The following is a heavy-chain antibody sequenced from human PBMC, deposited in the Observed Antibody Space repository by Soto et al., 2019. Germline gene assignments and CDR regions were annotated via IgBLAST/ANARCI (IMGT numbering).Heavy chain of an antibody. V-gene: IGHV3-11*01. D-gene: IGHD1-26*01. J-gene: IGHJ6*02. CDR2: IYRGGSTV. CDR3: SKRIVGTTGHAFDV. CDR1: GFTFSDFH. Sequence: QVQLVESGGGLVKPGGSLRLSCAASGFTFSDFHMSWIRQAPGKGLEWISYIYRGGSTVYYADSVKGRFTISRDNAKNPLYPQMKSLRVEDTALYYCSKRIVGTTGHAFDVWGQGTTVTVSS.